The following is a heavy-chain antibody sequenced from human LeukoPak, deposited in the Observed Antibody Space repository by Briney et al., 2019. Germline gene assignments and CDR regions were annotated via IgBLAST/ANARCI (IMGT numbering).Heavy chain of an antibody. J-gene: IGHJ4*02. Sequence: GGSLRLSCALSGFTVTDNYMSWVRQAPGKGLQWVSVIYPDGRTYYADSMKGRFTISRDISRNTLLLQMNSLRPDDTAVHYCARTNPVYGDYDYGRQGTLVTVSS. V-gene: IGHV3-53*01. CDR1: GFTVTDNY. CDR3: ARTNPVYGDYDY. CDR2: IYPDGRT. D-gene: IGHD4-17*01.